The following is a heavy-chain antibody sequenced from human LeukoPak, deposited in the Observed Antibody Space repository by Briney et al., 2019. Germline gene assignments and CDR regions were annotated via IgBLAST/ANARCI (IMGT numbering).Heavy chain of an antibody. CDR1: ALTFSNAW. D-gene: IGHD1-26*01. J-gene: IGHJ4*02. Sequence: GGSLRLSCAASALTFSNAWMSWVRQAPRKGLEWVGRIKSKTDGGTTDYAAPVKGRFTISRDDSKNTLYLQMNSMKTEDTAVYYCTTGYSGSYYRYFDYWGQGTLVTVSS. CDR3: TTGYSGSYYRYFDY. V-gene: IGHV3-15*01. CDR2: IKSKTDGGTT.